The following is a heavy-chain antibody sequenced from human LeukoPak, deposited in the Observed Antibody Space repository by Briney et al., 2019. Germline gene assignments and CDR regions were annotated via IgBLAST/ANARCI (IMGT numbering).Heavy chain of an antibody. V-gene: IGHV3-23*01. CDR1: GFTFSSYS. D-gene: IGHD3-3*01. CDR2: ISGSGGST. Sequence: GGSLRLSCAASGFTFSSYSMSWVRPAPGKGLEWVSAISGSGGSTYYADSVKGRFTISRDNSKNTLYLQLNSLRAEDTGVYYCAKDWYDFWSGYYPSHYYYYMDVWGKGTTVTVSS. CDR3: AKDWYDFWSGYYPSHYYYYMDV. J-gene: IGHJ6*03.